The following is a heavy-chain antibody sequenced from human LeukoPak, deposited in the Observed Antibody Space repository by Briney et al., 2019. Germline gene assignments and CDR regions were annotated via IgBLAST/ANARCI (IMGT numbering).Heavy chain of an antibody. CDR3: ASSILGYCSGGSCYPHY. CDR2: INHSGST. D-gene: IGHD2-15*01. J-gene: IGHJ4*02. V-gene: IGHV4-34*01. Sequence: PSETLSLTCAVYGGSFSGYYWSWIRQPLGKGLEWIGEINHSGSTNYNPSLKSRVTISVDTSKNQFSLKLSSVTAADTAVYYCASSILGYCSGGSCYPHYWGQGTLVTVSS. CDR1: GGSFSGYY.